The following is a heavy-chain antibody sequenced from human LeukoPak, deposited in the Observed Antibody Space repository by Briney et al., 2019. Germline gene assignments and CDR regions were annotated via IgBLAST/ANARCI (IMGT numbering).Heavy chain of an antibody. J-gene: IGHJ4*02. D-gene: IGHD6-6*01. Sequence: ASVKVSCKASGYTFTGYYMHWVRQAPGQGLEWMGWINPNSSGTNYAQKFQGRVTMTRDTSISTAYMELSRLRSEDTAVYYCARGHLSFRQLVDYWGQGTLVTVSS. CDR2: INPNSSGT. V-gene: IGHV1-2*02. CDR1: GYTFTGYY. CDR3: ARGHLSFRQLVDY.